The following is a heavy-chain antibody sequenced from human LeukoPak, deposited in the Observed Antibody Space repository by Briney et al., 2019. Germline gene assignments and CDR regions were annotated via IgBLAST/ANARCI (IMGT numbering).Heavy chain of an antibody. CDR2: ISGSGDST. Sequence: GGSLRLSCAASGFTFSSYAMHWVRQAPGKGLEYVSAISGSGDSTYYASSVKGRFTISRDNSKNTLYLQMGSLRAEDMAVYYCARVAGGWSEANDCWGQGTLVTVSS. J-gene: IGHJ4*02. CDR1: GFTFSSYA. D-gene: IGHD6-19*01. V-gene: IGHV3-64*01. CDR3: ARVAGGWSEANDC.